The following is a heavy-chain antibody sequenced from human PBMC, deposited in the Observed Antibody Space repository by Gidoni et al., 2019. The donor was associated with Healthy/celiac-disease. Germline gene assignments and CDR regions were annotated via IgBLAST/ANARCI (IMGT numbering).Heavy chain of an antibody. CDR2: IYTSGST. CDR1: VGSISSGSYY. J-gene: IGHJ6*02. Sequence: QVQLQESGPGLVKPSQTLSPTCTVSVGSISSGSYYWSWIRQPAGKGLEWIGRIYTSGSTNYNPSLKSRVTISVDTSKNQFSLKLSSVTAADTAVYYCASAVVVAATSFYYYYFGMDVWGQGTTVTVSS. D-gene: IGHD2-15*01. V-gene: IGHV4-61*02. CDR3: ASAVVVAATSFYYYYFGMDV.